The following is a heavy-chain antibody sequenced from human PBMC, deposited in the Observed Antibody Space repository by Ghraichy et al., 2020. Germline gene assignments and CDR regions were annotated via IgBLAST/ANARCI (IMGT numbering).Heavy chain of an antibody. CDR1: GFTFSSYS. CDR2: ISSSSSTI. CDR3: AREGRAGSSLIYGIDY. D-gene: IGHD6-13*01. V-gene: IGHV3-48*02. Sequence: GGSLRLSCAASGFTFSSYSMNWVRQAPGKGLEWVSYISSSSSTIYYADSVKGRFTISRDNAKNSLYLQMNSLRDEDMAVYYCAREGRAGSSLIYGIDYWGQGTLVTVSS. J-gene: IGHJ4*02.